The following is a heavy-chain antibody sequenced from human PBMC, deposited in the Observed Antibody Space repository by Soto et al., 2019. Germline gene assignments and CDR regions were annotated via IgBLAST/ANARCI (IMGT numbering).Heavy chain of an antibody. CDR1: GGSISRYY. CDR3: ASYSSSSPGPFDY. CDR2: IYTSGST. Sequence: SETLSLTCTASGGSISRYYWSWIRQPAGKGLEWIGRIYTSGSTNYNPSLKSRVTMSVDTSKNQFSLKLSSVTAADTAVYYCASYSSSSPGPFDYWGQGTLVTSPQ. J-gene: IGHJ4*02. V-gene: IGHV4-4*07. D-gene: IGHD6-6*01.